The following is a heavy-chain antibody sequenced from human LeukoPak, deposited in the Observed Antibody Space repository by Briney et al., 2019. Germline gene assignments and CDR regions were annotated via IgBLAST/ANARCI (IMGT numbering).Heavy chain of an antibody. CDR2: IYYSGST. D-gene: IGHD2-21*01. CDR1: GGSISSYY. Sequence: SETLSLTCTVSGGSISSYYWSWIRQPPGKGLEWIGYIYYSGSTNYNPSLKSRVTISVDTSKNQFSLKLSSVTAADTAVYYCASCVGTLDAFDIWGQGTMVTVSS. V-gene: IGHV4-59*01. CDR3: ASCVGTLDAFDI. J-gene: IGHJ3*02.